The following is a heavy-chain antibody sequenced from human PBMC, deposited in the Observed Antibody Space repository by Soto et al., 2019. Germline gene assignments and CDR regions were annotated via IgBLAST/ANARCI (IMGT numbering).Heavy chain of an antibody. J-gene: IGHJ4*02. Sequence: SETLSLTCTVSGYSISIGEYWGWIRQAPGKGLEWIGSVYYSGSTHYEPSLRGRIAISVDTLKNQFSLRLPSVTAAETAMYFCARNTSTYFDSWGQG. V-gene: IGHV4-38-2*02. CDR2: VYYSGST. CDR1: GYSISIGEY. CDR3: ARNTSTYFDS.